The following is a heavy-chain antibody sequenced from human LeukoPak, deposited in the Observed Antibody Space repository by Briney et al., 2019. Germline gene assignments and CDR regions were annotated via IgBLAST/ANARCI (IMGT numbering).Heavy chain of an antibody. CDR1: GVSITTYY. D-gene: IGHD3-10*01. CDR3: AREANYYGSGSYFEGTFDY. CDR2: IYHSGST. J-gene: IGHJ4*02. V-gene: IGHV4-59*13. Sequence: SETLSLTCTVSGVSITTYYWSWIRQPPGKGLEWIGYIYHSGSTNYNPSLKSRVTISVDTSKNEFSLKLISVTAADTAVYYCAREANYYGSGSYFEGTFDYWGQGSLVTVSS.